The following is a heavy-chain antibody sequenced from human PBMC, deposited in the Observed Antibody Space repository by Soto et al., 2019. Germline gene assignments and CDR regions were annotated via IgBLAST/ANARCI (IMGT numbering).Heavy chain of an antibody. V-gene: IGHV4-4*02. CDR3: AREGLTGTIGLYYYYGMDV. CDR1: GDSISSSKW. CDR2: IYHSGST. D-gene: IGHD1-7*01. Sequence: SETLSLTCAVSGDSISSSKWWSWVRQPPGKVLEWIGEIYHSGSTNYNPSLKSRVIISVDKSKNQFSLKLSSVTDADTAVYYCAREGLTGTIGLYYYYGMDVWGQGTAVT. J-gene: IGHJ6*02.